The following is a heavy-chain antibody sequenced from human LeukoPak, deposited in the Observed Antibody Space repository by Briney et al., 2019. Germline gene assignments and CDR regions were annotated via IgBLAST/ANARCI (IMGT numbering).Heavy chain of an antibody. CDR2: IYASGST. CDR3: ARMSRVDFWSGYSDAFDI. V-gene: IGHV4-4*07. D-gene: IGHD3-3*01. CDR1: GGSISSYY. J-gene: IGHJ3*02. Sequence: SETLSLTCTVSGGSISSYYWSWIRQPAGKGLEWIGRIYASGSTNYSPPLKSRVTISVDTSKNQFSLKLSSVTAADTAVYYCARMSRVDFWSGYSDAFDIWGQGTMVTVSS.